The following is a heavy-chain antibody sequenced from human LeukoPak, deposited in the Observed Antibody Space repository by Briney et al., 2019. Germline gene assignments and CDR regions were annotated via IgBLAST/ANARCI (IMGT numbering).Heavy chain of an antibody. D-gene: IGHD5-12*01. CDR1: GFTFSSYA. J-gene: IGHJ6*02. Sequence: GGSLRLSCAASGFTFSSYAMHWVRQAPGKGLEWVAVISYDGSNKYYADSVKGRFTISRDNSKNTLYLQMNSLRAEDMAVYYCARDMRLRRFYYGMDVWGQGTTVTVSS. CDR2: ISYDGSNK. V-gene: IGHV3-30-3*01. CDR3: ARDMRLRRFYYGMDV.